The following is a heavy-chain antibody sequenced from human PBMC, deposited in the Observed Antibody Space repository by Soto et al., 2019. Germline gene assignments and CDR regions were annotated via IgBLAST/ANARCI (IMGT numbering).Heavy chain of an antibody. CDR3: GKDGGAARPGEDYYYGMDV. D-gene: IGHD6-6*01. Sequence: PGGSLRLSCAASGFTFSSYAMSWVRQAPGKGLEGVSAISGRGGSTYYADSGKGRFTISRDNSKNTLYLQMNSLRDEDTAVYYCGKDGGAARPGEDYYYGMDVWGQGTTVTVSS. V-gene: IGHV3-23*01. CDR1: GFTFSSYA. CDR2: ISGRGGST. J-gene: IGHJ6*02.